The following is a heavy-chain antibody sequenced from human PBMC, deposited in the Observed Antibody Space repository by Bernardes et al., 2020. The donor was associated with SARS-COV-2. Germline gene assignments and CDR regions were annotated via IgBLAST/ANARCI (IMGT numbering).Heavy chain of an antibody. CDR3: ARAWYYDSSGYYFPDY. D-gene: IGHD3-22*01. J-gene: IGHJ4*02. CDR1: GYTFTSYG. V-gene: IGHV1-18*01. Sequence: ASVKVSCKASGYTFTSYGISWVRQAPGQGLEWMGWISAYNGNTNYAQKLQGRVTMTTDTSTSTAYMELRSLRSDDTAVYYCARAWYYDSSGYYFPDYWGQGTLVTVSS. CDR2: ISAYNGNT.